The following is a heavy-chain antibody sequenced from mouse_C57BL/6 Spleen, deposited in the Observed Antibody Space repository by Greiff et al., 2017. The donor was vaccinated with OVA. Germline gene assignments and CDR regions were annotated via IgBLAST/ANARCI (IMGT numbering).Heavy chain of an antibody. Sequence: EVQLQQSGPELVKPGASVKISCKASGYTFTDYYMNWVKQSHGKSLEWIGDINPNNGGTSYNQKFKGKATLTVDKSSSTAYMDLRSLTSEDSAVYYCADWDYWGQGTTLTVSS. J-gene: IGHJ2*01. D-gene: IGHD4-1*01. CDR3: ADWDY. CDR1: GYTFTDYY. V-gene: IGHV1-26*01. CDR2: INPNNGGT.